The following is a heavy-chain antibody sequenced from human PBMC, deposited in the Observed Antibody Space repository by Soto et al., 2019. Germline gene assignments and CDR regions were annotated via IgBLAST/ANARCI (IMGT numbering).Heavy chain of an antibody. Sequence: SVKVSCKASGGTFSSYAISWVRQAPGQGLEWMGGIIPIFGTANYAQKFQGRVTITADESTSTAYMELSSLRSEDTAVYYCAICPSGSGSPLGGYWGQGTLVTVSS. CDR2: IIPIFGTA. CDR1: GGTFSSYA. D-gene: IGHD3-10*01. V-gene: IGHV1-69*13. J-gene: IGHJ4*02. CDR3: AICPSGSGSPLGGY.